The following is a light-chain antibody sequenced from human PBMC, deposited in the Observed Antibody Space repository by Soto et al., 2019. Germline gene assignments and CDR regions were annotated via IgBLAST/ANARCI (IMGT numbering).Light chain of an antibody. CDR1: QSVTSNY. J-gene: IGKJ1*01. CDR2: GAS. CDR3: QQYASSPWT. Sequence: EIVLPQSPGTLSLSTGERATLSCRASQSVTSNYLAWYQQKPGQAPSLLIYGASARAAGIPDRFSGSGTGTDFALTISGLEPEDFAVYFCQQYASSPWTFGQGTKVDIK. V-gene: IGKV3-20*01.